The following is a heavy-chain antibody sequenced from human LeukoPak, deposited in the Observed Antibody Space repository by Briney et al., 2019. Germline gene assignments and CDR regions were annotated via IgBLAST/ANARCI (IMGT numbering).Heavy chain of an antibody. CDR3: AREIGSGWGKRFDY. J-gene: IGHJ4*02. Sequence: GSLRLSCAASGFTFSSYSMNWVRQAPGKGLEWIGEIYHSGSTNYNPSLKGRVTISVDQSKNQFSLKLSSVTAADTAVYYCAREIGSGWGKRFDYWGQGTLVTVSS. D-gene: IGHD6-19*01. CDR2: IYHSGST. CDR1: GFTFSSYSM. V-gene: IGHV4-4*02.